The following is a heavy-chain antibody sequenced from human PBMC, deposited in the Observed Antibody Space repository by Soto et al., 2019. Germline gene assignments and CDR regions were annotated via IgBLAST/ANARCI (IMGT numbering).Heavy chain of an antibody. V-gene: IGHV1-3*01. D-gene: IGHD2-15*01. J-gene: IGHJ4*02. Sequence: ASAKVSCKASGYTFSSYAIHWVRQAPGQGLEWMGWIHAGNGNTKYSQSFQGRVTISRDTSATTAYMELNSLRSEDTAVYYCARGVAFLDYWGQGTLVTVSS. CDR2: IHAGNGNT. CDR1: GYTFSSYA. CDR3: ARGVAFLDY.